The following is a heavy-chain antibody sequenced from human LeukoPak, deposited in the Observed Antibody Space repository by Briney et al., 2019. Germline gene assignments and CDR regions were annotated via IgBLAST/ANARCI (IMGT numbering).Heavy chain of an antibody. CDR2: IIPIFGTA. D-gene: IGHD7-27*01. V-gene: IGHV1-69*13. CDR1: GYTFTSYD. J-gene: IGHJ5*02. CDR3: ARDCTNWGELRWFDP. Sequence: ASVKVSCKASGYTFTSYDIHWVRQAPGQGLEWMGGIIPIFGTANYAQKFQGRVTITADESTSTAYMELSSLRSEDTAVYYCARDCTNWGELRWFDPWGQGTLVTVSS.